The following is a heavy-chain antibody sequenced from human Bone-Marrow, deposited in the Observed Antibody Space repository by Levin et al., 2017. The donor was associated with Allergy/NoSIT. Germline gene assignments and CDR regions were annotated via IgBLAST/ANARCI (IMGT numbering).Heavy chain of an antibody. CDR2: INSDGSST. J-gene: IGHJ4*02. Sequence: PGGSLRLSCAASGFTFSSYWMHWVRQAPGKGLVWVSRINSDGSSTSYADSVKGRFTISRDNAKNTLYLQMNSLRAEDTAVYYCARDGPAVVVPAAMPGNYFDYWGQGTLVTVSS. D-gene: IGHD2-2*01. CDR1: GFTFSSYW. V-gene: IGHV3-74*01. CDR3: ARDGPAVVVPAAMPGNYFDY.